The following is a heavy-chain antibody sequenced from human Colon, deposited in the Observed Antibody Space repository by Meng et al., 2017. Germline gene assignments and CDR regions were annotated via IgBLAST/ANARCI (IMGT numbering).Heavy chain of an antibody. CDR3: MSAAGDI. V-gene: IGHV3-21*01. Sequence: GGSLRLSCAASAFTFSSYSMNWVRQAPGKGLEWVASINGGSDYVNYADSVKGRYTVSRVNAKNVLYQQMNSLRAEDTAVYCCMSAAGDIWGQGTLVTVSS. D-gene: IGHD3-10*01. CDR2: INGGSDYV. J-gene: IGHJ4*01. CDR1: AFTFSSYS.